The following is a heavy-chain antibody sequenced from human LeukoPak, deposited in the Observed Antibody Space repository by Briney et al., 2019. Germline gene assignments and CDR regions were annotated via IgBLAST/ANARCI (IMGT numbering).Heavy chain of an antibody. CDR2: ISGGGTT. J-gene: IGHJ4*02. CDR3: ARATFGEWLLDY. Sequence: AGGSLRLSCAASGFTLSNAYMTWIRQSPAKGLEWVSYISGGGTTYYADSVKGRFYISRDNANNSLYLQMNSLRGDDTAVYYCARATFGEWLLDYWGQGTLVTVSS. D-gene: IGHD3-10*01. V-gene: IGHV3-11*01. CDR1: GFTLSNAY.